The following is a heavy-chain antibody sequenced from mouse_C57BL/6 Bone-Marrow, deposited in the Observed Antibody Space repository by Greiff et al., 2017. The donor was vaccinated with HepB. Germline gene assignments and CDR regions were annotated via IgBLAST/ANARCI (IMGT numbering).Heavy chain of an antibody. D-gene: IGHD1-1*01. J-gene: IGHJ4*01. Sequence: QVQLQQSGAELARPGASVKLSCKASGYTFTSYGISWVKQRTGQGLEWIGEIYPRSGNTYYTEKFKGKATLTADKSSSTAYLELRSLTSEDSAVYFCARKITTVGADYYAMDYWGQGTSVTVSS. CDR1: GYTFTSYG. V-gene: IGHV1-81*01. CDR2: IYPRSGNT. CDR3: ARKITTVGADYYAMDY.